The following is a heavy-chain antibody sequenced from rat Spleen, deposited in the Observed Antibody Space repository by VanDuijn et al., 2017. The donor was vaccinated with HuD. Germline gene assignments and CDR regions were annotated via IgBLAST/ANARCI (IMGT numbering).Heavy chain of an antibody. CDR3: TTDTFYDGSYYPGGFDY. J-gene: IGHJ2*01. CDR1: GLSFSNYD. CDR2: ISPSGGST. V-gene: IGHV5-27*01. Sequence: EVQLVESGGGLVQPGRSMKLSCAASGLSFSNYDMAWVRQAPTKGLEWVASISPSGGSTYYRDSVKGRFTLSRDNAKSTLYLQMDSLMSEDTATYYCTTDTFYDGSYYPGGFDYWGQGVMVTVSS. D-gene: IGHD1-12*02.